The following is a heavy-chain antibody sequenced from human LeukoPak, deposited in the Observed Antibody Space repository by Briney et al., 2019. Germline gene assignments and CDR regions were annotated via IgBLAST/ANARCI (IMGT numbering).Heavy chain of an antibody. J-gene: IGHJ3*02. CDR1: GFTFSSYS. CDR2: ISSYSSTK. V-gene: IGHV3-48*01. Sequence: GRSLRLSCAAYGFTFSSYSMNWVRQAPGKWREWHSYISSYSSTKYYADSVKGRFIISRDNAKNSLYLQMNSLRAEDTAVYYCARGGLRVAGLDAFDIWGQGTMVTVSS. CDR3: ARGGLRVAGLDAFDI. D-gene: IGHD6-19*01.